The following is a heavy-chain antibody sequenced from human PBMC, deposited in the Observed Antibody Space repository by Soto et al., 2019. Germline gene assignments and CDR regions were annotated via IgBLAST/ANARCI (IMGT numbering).Heavy chain of an antibody. CDR2: IIPIFGTA. CDR3: ARRNYYGSGALYYYYYYGMDV. V-gene: IGHV1-69*13. Sequence: SVKVYCKASGGTFNSYAISWVRQAPGQGLEWMGGIIPIFGTANYAQKFQGRVTITADESTSTAYMELSSLRSEDTAVYYCARRNYYGSGALYYYYYYGMDVWG. CDR1: GGTFNSYA. D-gene: IGHD3-10*01. J-gene: IGHJ6*02.